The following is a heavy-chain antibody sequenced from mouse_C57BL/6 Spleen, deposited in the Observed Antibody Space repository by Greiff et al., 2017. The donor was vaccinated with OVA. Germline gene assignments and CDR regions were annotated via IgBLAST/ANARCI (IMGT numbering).Heavy chain of an antibody. CDR2: ISYDGSN. CDR3: ARAAIYYDYDYAMDY. CDR1: GYSITSGYY. J-gene: IGHJ4*01. Sequence: EVQRVESGPGLVKPSQSLSLTCSVTGYSITSGYYWNWIRQFPGNKLEWMGYISYDGSNNYNPSLKNRISITRDTSKNQFFLKLNSVTTEDTATYYCARAAIYYDYDYAMDYWGQGTSVTVSS. V-gene: IGHV3-6*01. D-gene: IGHD2-4*01.